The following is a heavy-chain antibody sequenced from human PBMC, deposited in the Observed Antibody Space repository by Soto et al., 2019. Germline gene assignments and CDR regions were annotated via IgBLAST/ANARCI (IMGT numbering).Heavy chain of an antibody. CDR3: TRDRIVVVPAAIRLYYYYYMDV. Sequence: EVQLVESGGGLVQPGRSLRLSCTASGFTFGDYAMSWFRQAPGKGLEWVGFIRSKAYGGTTEYAASVKGRFTISRDDSKSIAYLQMNSLKTEDTAVYYCTRDRIVVVPAAIRLYYYYYMDVWGKGTTVTVSS. CDR2: IRSKAYGGTT. CDR1: GFTFGDYA. J-gene: IGHJ6*03. V-gene: IGHV3-49*03. D-gene: IGHD2-2*01.